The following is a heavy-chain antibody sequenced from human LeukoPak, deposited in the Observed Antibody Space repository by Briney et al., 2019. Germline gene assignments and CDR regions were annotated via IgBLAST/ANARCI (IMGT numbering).Heavy chain of an antibody. D-gene: IGHD3-10*01. CDR2: ISGSSVTT. J-gene: IGHJ4*02. Sequence: GGTLRLSCAASGFTFRSYVMSWVRQAPGKGLEWVSTISGSSVTTYYADSVKGRFTISRDNSKNTLYLQMNSLRAEDTAVYYCARDYYGSGSEKPDYWGQGTLVTVSS. V-gene: IGHV3-23*01. CDR1: GFTFRSYV. CDR3: ARDYYGSGSEKPDY.